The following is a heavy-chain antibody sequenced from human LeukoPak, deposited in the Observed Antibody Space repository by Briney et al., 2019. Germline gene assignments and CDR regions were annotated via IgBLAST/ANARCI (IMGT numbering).Heavy chain of an antibody. CDR2: IKQDGSDK. V-gene: IGHV3-7*01. Sequence: PGGSLRLSCAASGFTFSTYWMSWVRQAPGKGLEWVANIKQDGSDKYYVDSVKGRFTISRDNAKNSLSLQMNSLRAEDTAVYYCAKDTYYDILTGYRYTEYFQHWGQGTLVTVSS. CDR3: AKDTYYDILTGYRYTEYFQH. CDR1: GFTFSTYW. J-gene: IGHJ1*01. D-gene: IGHD3-9*01.